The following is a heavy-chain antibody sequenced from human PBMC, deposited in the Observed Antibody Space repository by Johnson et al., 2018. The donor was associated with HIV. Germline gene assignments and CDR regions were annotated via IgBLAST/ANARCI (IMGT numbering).Heavy chain of an antibody. CDR2: IGTAGDT. V-gene: IGHV3-13*01. J-gene: IGHJ3*02. D-gene: IGHD4/OR15-4a*01. Sequence: VLLVESGGGLVQPGGSLRLSCAASGFTFSSYDMHWVRQATGKGLEWVSAIGTAGDTYYADSVKGRFTISRDNSKNTLYLQMNSLRAEDTAVYYCASRVLVDAFDIWGQGTMVTVSS. CDR3: ASRVLVDAFDI. CDR1: GFTFSSYD.